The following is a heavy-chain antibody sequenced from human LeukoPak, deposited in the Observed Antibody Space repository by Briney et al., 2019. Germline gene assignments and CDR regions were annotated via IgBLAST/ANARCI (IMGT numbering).Heavy chain of an antibody. J-gene: IGHJ4*02. CDR2: IYYSGST. V-gene: IGHV4-39*01. CDR3: ARQARFGESRGFDY. D-gene: IGHD3-10*01. Sequence: SETLSLTCTVSGGSISSSSYYWGWIRQPPGKGLEWIGSIYYSGSTYYNPSLKSRFTISVDTSKNQFSLKLSSVTAADTAVYYCARQARFGESRGFDYWGQGTLVTVSS. CDR1: GGSISSSSYY.